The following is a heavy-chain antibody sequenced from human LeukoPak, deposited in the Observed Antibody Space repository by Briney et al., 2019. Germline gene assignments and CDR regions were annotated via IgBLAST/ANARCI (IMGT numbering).Heavy chain of an antibody. Sequence: SGPTLLHPTPTLTLTCTFSGFALGTSGGGVGWIRQPPGKALEWLSLIVWHDDKSYSTSLKSRGTSTQETSNRQVVLTMTNMDPVDTATYFCVHTGWHDIRVPDYWGQGTLVTVSS. CDR1: GFALGTSGGG. CDR2: IVWHDDK. D-gene: IGHD3-9*01. CDR3: VHTGWHDIRVPDY. V-gene: IGHV2-5*01. J-gene: IGHJ4*02.